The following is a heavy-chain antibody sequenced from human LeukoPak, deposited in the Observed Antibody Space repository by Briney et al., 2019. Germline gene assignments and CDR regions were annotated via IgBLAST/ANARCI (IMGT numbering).Heavy chain of an antibody. CDR1: GITFSGFA. CDR3: ASQRTTVGGY. D-gene: IGHD4-11*01. Sequence: GGSLRLSCTASGITFSGFAMNWVRQAPGKGLEWVSSITSSVGDTFYADSVKGRFTISRDNSKNTLYLQMNSLRVEDTAVYYCASQRTTVGGYWGQGTLVTVSS. J-gene: IGHJ4*02. CDR2: ITSSVGDT. V-gene: IGHV3-23*01.